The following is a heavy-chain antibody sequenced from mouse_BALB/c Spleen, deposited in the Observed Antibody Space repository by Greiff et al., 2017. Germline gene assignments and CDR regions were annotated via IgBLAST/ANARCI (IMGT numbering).Heavy chain of an antibody. J-gene: IGHJ4*01. D-gene: IGHD1-1*01. CDR1: GYTFTSYW. V-gene: IGHV1-87*01. Sequence: VKLMESGAELARPGASVKLSCKASGYTFTSYWMQWVKQRPGQGLEWIGAIYPGDGDTRYTQKFKGKATLTADKSSSTAYMQLSSLASEDSAVYYCARDYGSPYAMDYWGQGTSVTVSS. CDR3: ARDYGSPYAMDY. CDR2: IYPGDGDT.